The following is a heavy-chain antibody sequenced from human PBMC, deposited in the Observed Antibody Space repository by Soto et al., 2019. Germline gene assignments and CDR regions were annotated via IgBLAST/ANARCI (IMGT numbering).Heavy chain of an antibody. V-gene: IGHV3-23*01. D-gene: IGHD2-8*01. CDR2: ISGSGGST. J-gene: IGHJ6*02. CDR1: GFTFSSYA. Sequence: GGSLRLSCAASGFTFSSYAMSWVRQAPGKGLEWVSAISGSGGSTYYADSVKGRFTISRDNSKNTLYLQMNSLRAEDTAVYYCAKDKMVYADYYYYGMDVWGQGTTVTVSS. CDR3: AKDKMVYADYYYYGMDV.